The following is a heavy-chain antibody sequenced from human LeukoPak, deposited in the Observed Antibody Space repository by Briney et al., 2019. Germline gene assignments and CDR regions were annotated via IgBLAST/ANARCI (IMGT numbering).Heavy chain of an antibody. Sequence: SETLSLTCAVYGGSFSGYYWSWIRQPPGNGLEWIGEINHSGSTNYNPSLKSRVTISVDTSKNQFSLKLSSVTAADTAVYYCARWPGYYGGRAFDIWGQGTMVTVSS. J-gene: IGHJ3*02. CDR3: ARWPGYYGGRAFDI. D-gene: IGHD3-3*01. V-gene: IGHV4-34*01. CDR2: INHSGST. CDR1: GGSFSGYY.